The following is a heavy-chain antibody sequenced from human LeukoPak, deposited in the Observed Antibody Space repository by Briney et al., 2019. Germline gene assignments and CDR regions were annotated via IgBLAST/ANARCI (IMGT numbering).Heavy chain of an antibody. CDR2: IYHSGST. V-gene: IGHV4-30-2*01. CDR1: GGSISSGGYY. Sequence: SETLSLTCTVSGGSISSGGYYWSWIRQPPGKGLEWIGYIYHSGSTYYNPSLKSRVTISVDRSKNQFSLKLSSVTAADTAVYYCARERSGWYSFDYWGQGTLVTVSS. J-gene: IGHJ4*02. CDR3: ARERSGWYSFDY. D-gene: IGHD6-19*01.